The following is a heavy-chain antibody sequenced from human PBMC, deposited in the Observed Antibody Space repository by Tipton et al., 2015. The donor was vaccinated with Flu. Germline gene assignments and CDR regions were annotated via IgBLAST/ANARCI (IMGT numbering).Heavy chain of an antibody. D-gene: IGHD2-15*01. CDR3: ARACGSGGNRWFDP. Sequence: TLSLTCTVSGGSISSSSYYWGWIRQPPGKGLEWIGSIYYSGHIYYNPSLKSRVTISVDTSKDQFSLNLSSVTAADTAVYYCARACGSGGNRWFDPWGQGALVTVSS. CDR2: IYYSGHI. J-gene: IGHJ5*02. V-gene: IGHV4-39*07. CDR1: GGSISSSSYY.